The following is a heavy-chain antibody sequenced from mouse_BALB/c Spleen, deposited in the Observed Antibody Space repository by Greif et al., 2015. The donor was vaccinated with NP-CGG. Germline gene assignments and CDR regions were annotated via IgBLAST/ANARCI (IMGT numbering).Heavy chain of an antibody. D-gene: IGHD1-1*01. V-gene: IGHV1-15*01. CDR2: IDPETGGT. Sequence: QVQLKQSGAELVRPGASVTLSCKASGYTFTDYEMHWVKQTPVHGLEWIGAIDPETGGTAYNQKFKGKATLTADKSSSTAYMELRSLTSEDSAVYYCTIYYGSSSFAYWGQGTLVTVSA. CDR3: TIYYGSSSFAY. J-gene: IGHJ3*01. CDR1: GYTFTDYE.